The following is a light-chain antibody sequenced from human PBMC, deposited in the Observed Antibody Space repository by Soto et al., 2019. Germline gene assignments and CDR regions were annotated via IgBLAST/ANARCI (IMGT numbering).Light chain of an antibody. Sequence: EIVLTQSPGTLSLSPGERATLSCRASQSVSSSYLAWYQQKPGQAPRLLIYGAASRATGIPDRLSGSGSGTAFTLIISRLEPEDFAVYYCQQYGSSPPWTFGQGTKVEIK. CDR1: QSVSSSY. V-gene: IGKV3-20*01. J-gene: IGKJ1*01. CDR3: QQYGSSPPWT. CDR2: GAA.